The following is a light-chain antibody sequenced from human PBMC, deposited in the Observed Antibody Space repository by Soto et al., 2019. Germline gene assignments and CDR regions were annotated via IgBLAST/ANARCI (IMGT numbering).Light chain of an antibody. CDR2: QVS. V-gene: IGKV2-30*01. CDR1: QSLLYSDGKTY. Sequence: DVVLTQSPVSLPVTLGQPASISCRSSQSLLYSDGKTYLNWFHQRPGQSPRRLIYQVSIRDSGVPVRFSGSESGTDFTLHISRVEAEDMGVYYCMQPIHWPFTFGPGTKVDI. CDR3: MQPIHWPFT. J-gene: IGKJ3*01.